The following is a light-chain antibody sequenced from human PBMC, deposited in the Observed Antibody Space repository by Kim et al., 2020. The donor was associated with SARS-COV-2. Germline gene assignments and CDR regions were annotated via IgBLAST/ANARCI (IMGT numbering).Light chain of an antibody. V-gene: IGLV2-8*01. J-gene: IGLJ1*01. CDR1: SSDVGGYNY. Sequence: QSALTQPPSASGSPGQSVAISCTGTSSDVGGYNYVSWYQQHPGKAPRLMIYEVTKRPSGVPDRFSGSKSGNTASLTVSGLQAEDEADYYCTSDAGNSYVFGTGTQVTVL. CDR2: EVT. CDR3: TSDAGNSYV.